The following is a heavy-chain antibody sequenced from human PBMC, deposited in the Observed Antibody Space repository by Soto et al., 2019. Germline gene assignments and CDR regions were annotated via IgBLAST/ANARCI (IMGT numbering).Heavy chain of an antibody. D-gene: IGHD4-17*01. CDR2: IYYSGST. Sequence: QLQLQESGPGLVKPSETLSLTCTVSGGSISSSSYYWGWIRQPPGKGLEWIGSIYYSGSTYYNPSLKSRVTIPVDTSKNQFSLKLSSVTAADTAVYYCAGGIRSLDAFDIWGQGTMVTVSS. V-gene: IGHV4-39*01. CDR3: AGGIRSLDAFDI. J-gene: IGHJ3*02. CDR1: GGSISSSSYY.